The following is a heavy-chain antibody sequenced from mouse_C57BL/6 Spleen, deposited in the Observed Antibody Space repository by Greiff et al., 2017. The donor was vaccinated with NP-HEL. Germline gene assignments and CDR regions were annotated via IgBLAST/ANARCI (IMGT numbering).Heavy chain of an antibody. Sequence: VQLQQSGAELVKPGASVKLSCKASGYTFTSYWMQWVKQRPGQGLEWIGEIDPSDSYTTYNQKFKGKATLTVDTSSSTAYMQLSSLTSEDSAVYYCARTTVVNFDYWGQGTTLTVSS. CDR3: ARTTVVNFDY. CDR2: IDPSDSYT. V-gene: IGHV1-50*01. J-gene: IGHJ2*01. CDR1: GYTFTSYW. D-gene: IGHD1-1*01.